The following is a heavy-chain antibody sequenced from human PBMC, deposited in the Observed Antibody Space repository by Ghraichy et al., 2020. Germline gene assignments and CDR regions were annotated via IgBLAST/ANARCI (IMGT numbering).Heavy chain of an antibody. V-gene: IGHV3-73*01. Sequence: GEFLNISCAASGFTSSASAIHWVRQAPGKGLEWVGRITSKANGYTPSYGASVKGRFIISRDDSKNTAYLQMNSLKTEDTAVYYCTKGYGDNQIPFDYWGQGTLVTVSS. CDR2: ITSKANGYTP. CDR3: TKGYGDNQIPFDY. CDR1: GFTSSASA. J-gene: IGHJ4*02. D-gene: IGHD4-23*01.